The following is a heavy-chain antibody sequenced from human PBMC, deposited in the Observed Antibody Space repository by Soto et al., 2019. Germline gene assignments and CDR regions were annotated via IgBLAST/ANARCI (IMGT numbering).Heavy chain of an antibody. CDR3: ARTSCSGGSYYYYYGMDV. V-gene: IGHV4-59*01. J-gene: IGHJ6*02. Sequence: QVQLQESGPGLVKPSETLSLTCTVSGGSISSYYWSWIRQPPGKGLEWIGYIYYSGSTNYNPSLKSRVTISVDTSKNQFSLKLSSVTAADTAVYYCARTSCSGGSYYYYYGMDVWGQGTTVTVSS. CDR2: IYYSGST. D-gene: IGHD2-15*01. CDR1: GGSISSYY.